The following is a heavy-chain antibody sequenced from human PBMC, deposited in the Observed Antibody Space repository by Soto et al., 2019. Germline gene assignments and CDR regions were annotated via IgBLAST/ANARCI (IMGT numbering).Heavy chain of an antibody. V-gene: IGHV4-59*01. CDR3: ARDTRGDFWSGYPV. Sequence: SETLSPTCTVSGGSISSYYWSWIRQPPGKGLEWIGYIYYSGSTNYNPSLKSRVTISVDTSKNQFSLKLSSVTAADTAVYYCARDTRGDFWSGYPVWGQGTTVTVSS. J-gene: IGHJ6*02. D-gene: IGHD3-3*01. CDR2: IYYSGST. CDR1: GGSISSYY.